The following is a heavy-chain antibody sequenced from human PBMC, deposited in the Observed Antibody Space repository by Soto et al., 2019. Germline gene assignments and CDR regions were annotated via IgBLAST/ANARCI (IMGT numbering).Heavy chain of an antibody. Sequence: PSETLSLTCAVYGGSFSGYYWSWIRQPPGKGLEWIGEINHSGSTNYNPSLKSRVTISVDTSKNQFSLKLSSVTAADTAVYYCARLTYDILTGYYYYYYYMDVCGKGTTVTVSS. J-gene: IGHJ6*03. CDR3: ARLTYDILTGYYYYYYYMDV. V-gene: IGHV4-34*01. CDR2: INHSGST. D-gene: IGHD3-9*01. CDR1: GGSFSGYY.